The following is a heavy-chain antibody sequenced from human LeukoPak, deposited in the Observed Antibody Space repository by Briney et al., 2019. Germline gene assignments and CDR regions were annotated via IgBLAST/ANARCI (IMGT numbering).Heavy chain of an antibody. CDR2: IYYSGST. J-gene: IGHJ4*02. V-gene: IGHV4-39*01. CDR1: GGSISSSSHY. D-gene: IGHD2-15*01. Sequence: SETLSLTCTVSGGSISSSSHYWGWIRQPPGKGLEWIGSIYYSGSTYYNPSLKSRVTISVDTSKNQFSLKLSSVTAADTAVYYCARHRTYCSGGSCYFPPFDYWGQGTLVTVSS. CDR3: ARHRTYCSGGSCYFPPFDY.